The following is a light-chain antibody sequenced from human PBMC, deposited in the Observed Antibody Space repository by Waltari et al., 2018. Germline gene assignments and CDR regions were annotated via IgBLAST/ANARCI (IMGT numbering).Light chain of an antibody. V-gene: IGLV2-8*01. Sequence: QSALTQPPSASGSPGQSVTISCTGTSSDVGGYDYVSWYQQHPGKAPNLLLYQVNKRPSGVPDRFSGSKSGNTASLPVSGLQAEDEADYYCSSFAGINTYVFGTGTTVTVI. J-gene: IGLJ1*01. CDR2: QVN. CDR1: SSDVGGYDY. CDR3: SSFAGINTYV.